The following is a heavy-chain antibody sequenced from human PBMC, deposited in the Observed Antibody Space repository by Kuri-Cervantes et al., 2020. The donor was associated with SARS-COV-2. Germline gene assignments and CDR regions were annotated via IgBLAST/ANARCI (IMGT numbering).Heavy chain of an antibody. CDR3: VRDGDHWNFDY. D-gene: IGHD1-1*01. V-gene: IGHV3-23*01. CDR1: GFTFSESA. J-gene: IGHJ4*02. CDR2: ISASGSST. Sequence: GESLKISCAASGFTFSESAMRWVRQAPGKGLEWISAISASGSSTYYADAVQGRFTISRDNAKNMLFLQTNSLRAEDTAVYYCVRDGDHWNFDYWGQGTLVTVSS.